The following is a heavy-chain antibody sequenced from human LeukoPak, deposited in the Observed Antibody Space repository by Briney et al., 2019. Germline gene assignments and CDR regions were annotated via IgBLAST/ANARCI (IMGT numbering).Heavy chain of an antibody. D-gene: IGHD2-2*01. V-gene: IGHV3-48*04. CDR1: GFTFSSYS. J-gene: IGHJ6*02. CDR2: ISSSSSTI. Sequence: GGSLRLSCAASGFTFSSYSMNWVRQAPGKGLEWVSYISSSSSTIYYADSVKGRFTISRDNAKNSLYLQMNSLRAEDTAVYYCARDRIVVVPAYYYYYGMDVWGQGTTVTVSS. CDR3: ARDRIVVVPAYYYYYGMDV.